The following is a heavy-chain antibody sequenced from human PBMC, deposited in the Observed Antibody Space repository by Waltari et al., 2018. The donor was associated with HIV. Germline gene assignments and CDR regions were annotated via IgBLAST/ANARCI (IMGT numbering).Heavy chain of an antibody. CDR1: GYPFTNYD. J-gene: IGHJ5*02. CDR3: STSRPGAMFGDA. CDR2: MNPSTGNA. V-gene: IGHV1-8*02. Sequence: GQLVQSGAEVKQSGASVRISCKASGYPFTNYDINWLRQATGQGLEWMGWMNPSTGNAGFAHNFQGRVVMTRDIPINTAYMELSVLTSHDAAVYYCSTSRPGAMFGDAWGQGTLVTVSS. D-gene: IGHD3-3*01.